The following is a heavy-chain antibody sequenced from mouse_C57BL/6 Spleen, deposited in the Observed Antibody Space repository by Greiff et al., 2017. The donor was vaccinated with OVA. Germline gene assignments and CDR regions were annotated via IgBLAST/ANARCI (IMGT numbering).Heavy chain of an antibody. Sequence: VQLQQSGAELVRPGASVTLSCKASGYTFTDYEMHWVKQTPVHGLEWIGAIDPETGGTAYNQKFKGKAILTADKSSSTAYMELRSLTSEDSAVYYCTRWITTVPLFDYWGQGTTLTVSS. D-gene: IGHD1-1*01. J-gene: IGHJ2*01. CDR1: GYTFTDYE. V-gene: IGHV1-15*01. CDR3: TRWITTVPLFDY. CDR2: IDPETGGT.